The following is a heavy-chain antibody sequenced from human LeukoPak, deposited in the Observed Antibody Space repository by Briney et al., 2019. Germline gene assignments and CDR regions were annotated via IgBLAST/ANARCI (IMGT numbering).Heavy chain of an antibody. CDR1: GFTFSSYA. CDR2: ISGSGGST. D-gene: IGHD3-10*01. Sequence: GGSLRLSCAASGFTFSSYAMSWVRQAPGKGLEWVSAISGSGGSTYYADSVKGRFTISRDNSKNTLYLQMNSLRAEDTAVYYCAKAFVLLRFGELSAFDYWGQGTLVTVSS. J-gene: IGHJ4*02. V-gene: IGHV3-23*01. CDR3: AKAFVLLRFGELSAFDY.